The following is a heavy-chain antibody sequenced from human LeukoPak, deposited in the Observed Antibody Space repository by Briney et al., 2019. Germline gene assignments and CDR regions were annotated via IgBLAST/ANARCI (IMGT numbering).Heavy chain of an antibody. CDR1: GGSISSYY. V-gene: IGHV4-59*01. CDR3: AREQLVVGFDP. J-gene: IGHJ5*02. CDR2: IYYSGST. Sequence: PSETLSLTCTVSGGSISSYYWSWIRQPPGKGLEWIGYIYYSGSTNYNPSLKSRVTISVDTSKNQFPLKLSSVTAADTAVYYCAREQLVVGFDPWGQGTLVTVSS. D-gene: IGHD6-13*01.